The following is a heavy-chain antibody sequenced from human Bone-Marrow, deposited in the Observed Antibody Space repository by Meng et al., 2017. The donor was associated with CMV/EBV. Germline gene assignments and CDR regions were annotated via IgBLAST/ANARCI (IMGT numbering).Heavy chain of an antibody. D-gene: IGHD3-22*01. CDR3: ATGGASSGYFVY. V-gene: IGHV1-2*02. J-gene: IGHJ4*02. Sequence: ASVKVSCKASGYTFTTYDINWVRQATGQGLEWMGWINPNSGDTNSEQRFQGRVTMTRDTSISTAYMELSRLTLDDTAVYYCATGGASSGYFVYWGQGTLVTVSS. CDR1: GYTFTTYD. CDR2: INPNSGDT.